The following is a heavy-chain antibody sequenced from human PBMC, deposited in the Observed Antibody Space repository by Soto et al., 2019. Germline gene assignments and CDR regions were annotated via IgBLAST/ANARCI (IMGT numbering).Heavy chain of an antibody. CDR3: AGRYTDGYGYCNNGWEG. V-gene: IGHV4-4*02. CDR2: ILSSGST. Sequence: SETLSFTCAVSAGAISSSNWWSWVRQHPGKGLEWIGEILSSGSTNYNPSLKSRVTISVDKSKNQFSLKLCSVTAPDTDASPCAGRYTDGYGYCNNGWEGWDQETTVTV. D-gene: IGHD5-18*01. CDR1: AGAISSSNW. J-gene: IGHJ6*02.